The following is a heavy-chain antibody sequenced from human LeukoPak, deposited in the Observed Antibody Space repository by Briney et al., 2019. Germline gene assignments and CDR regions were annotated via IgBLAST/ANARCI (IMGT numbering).Heavy chain of an antibody. V-gene: IGHV4-39*01. CDR3: ARHQGDYYGSGNYNYGMDV. D-gene: IGHD3-10*01. J-gene: IGHJ6*02. Sequence: PSQTLSLTCTVAGRSISSSSYYWGWIRQPPWKGLEWIGSIYYSGNTHYNPSLNSRVTISVDTSKTQSRLKLSSVTAADTAVYYCARHQGDYYGSGNYNYGMDVWGQGTTVTVSS. CDR1: GRSISSSSYY. CDR2: IYYSGNT.